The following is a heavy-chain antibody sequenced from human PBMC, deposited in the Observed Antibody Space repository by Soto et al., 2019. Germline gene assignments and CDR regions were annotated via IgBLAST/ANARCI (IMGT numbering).Heavy chain of an antibody. Sequence: QVQLQQWGAGLLKPSETLSLTCAVYGGSFSGYYWSWIRQPPGKGLEWIGEINHSGSTNYNPSPRSRVTISVDTSKNQFSLKLSSVTAADTAVYYCARGRLGYCSGGSCLDLDYWGQGTLVTVSS. CDR1: GGSFSGYY. J-gene: IGHJ4*02. CDR3: ARGRLGYCSGGSCLDLDY. D-gene: IGHD2-15*01. V-gene: IGHV4-34*01. CDR2: INHSGST.